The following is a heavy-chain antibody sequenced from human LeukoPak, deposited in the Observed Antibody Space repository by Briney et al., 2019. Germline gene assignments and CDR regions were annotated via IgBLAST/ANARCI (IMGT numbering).Heavy chain of an antibody. CDR2: MNPNSGNT. V-gene: IGHV1-8*01. Sequence: GASVKVSCKASGYTFTSYDINWVRQATGQGLEWMGWMNPNSGNTGYAQKFQGRVTMTRNTSISTAYMELSSLRSEDTAVYYCARGSLRRLIVVVTTGWYFDLWGRGTLITVSS. J-gene: IGHJ2*01. CDR3: ARGSLRRLIVVVTTGWYFDL. D-gene: IGHD2-21*02. CDR1: GYTFTSYD.